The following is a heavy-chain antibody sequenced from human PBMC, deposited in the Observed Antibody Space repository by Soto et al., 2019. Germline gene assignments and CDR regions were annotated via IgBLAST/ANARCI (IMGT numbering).Heavy chain of an antibody. Sequence: PGQGLEWVAVISYDGSNKYYADSVKGRFTISRDNSKNTLYLQMNSLRAEDTAVDFFFQAEDGIRDTVTVSAFLLNRSSDL. D-gene: IGHD5-18*01. V-gene: IGHV3-30*03. CDR3: FQAEDGIRDTVTVSAFLLNRSSDL. CDR2: ISYDGSNK. J-gene: IGHJ2*01.